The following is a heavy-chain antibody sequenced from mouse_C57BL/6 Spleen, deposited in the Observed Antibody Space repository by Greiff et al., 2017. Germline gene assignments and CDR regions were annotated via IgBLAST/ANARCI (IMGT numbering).Heavy chain of an antibody. Sequence: EVQLKESGPELVKPGASVKIPCKASGYTFTDYNMDWVKQSHGKSLEWIGDINPNNGGTIYNQKFKGKATLTVDKSSSTAYMELRSLTSEDTAVYYCARESHSKPNAMDYWGQGTSVTVSS. V-gene: IGHV1-18*01. CDR3: ARESHSKPNAMDY. J-gene: IGHJ4*01. D-gene: IGHD2-5*01. CDR2: INPNNGGT. CDR1: GYTFTDYN.